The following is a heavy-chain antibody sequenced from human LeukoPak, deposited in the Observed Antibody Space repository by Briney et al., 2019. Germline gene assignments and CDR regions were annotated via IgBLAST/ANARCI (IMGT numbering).Heavy chain of an antibody. CDR3: ARDQDKYDILTGFDY. D-gene: IGHD3-9*01. Sequence: GRSLRLSCAASGFAFSSYAMHWVRQAPGKGLEWVAVISNDRGNKYYADSVKGRFTISRDNSKNTLYLQMNSLRAEDTAVYYCARDQDKYDILTGFDYWGQGTLVTVSS. J-gene: IGHJ4*02. V-gene: IGHV3-30-3*01. CDR2: ISNDRGNK. CDR1: GFAFSSYA.